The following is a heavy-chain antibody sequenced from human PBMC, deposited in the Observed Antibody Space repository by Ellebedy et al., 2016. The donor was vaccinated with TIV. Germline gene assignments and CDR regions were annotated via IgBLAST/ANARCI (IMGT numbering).Heavy chain of an antibody. CDR2: IIPTFGRV. D-gene: IGHD3-10*01. J-gene: IGHJ4*02. Sequence: AASVKVSCKASGGAFSNYAFNWVRQAPGQGLEWMGGIIPTFGRVQYAQKFQDRVTIAAVESTNTAYMELSSLRSEDTAVFYCARSRGTLNAGGWLYFDYWGQGTLITVSS. CDR1: GGAFSNYA. CDR3: ARSRGTLNAGGWLYFDY. V-gene: IGHV1-69*13.